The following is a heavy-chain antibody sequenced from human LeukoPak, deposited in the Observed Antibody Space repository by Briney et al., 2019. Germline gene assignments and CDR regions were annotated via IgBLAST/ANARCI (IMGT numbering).Heavy chain of an antibody. J-gene: IGHJ5*02. V-gene: IGHV4-39*07. CDR2: INHSGST. D-gene: IGHD3-10*01. Sequence: PSETLSLTCTVSGGPISSHTYSWGWIRQPPGKGLEWIGEINHSGSTNYNPSLKSRVTISVDTSKNQFSLKLCSVTAADTAVYYCARLGRYYRPWGQGTLVTVSS. CDR3: ARLGRYYRP. CDR1: GGPISSHTYS.